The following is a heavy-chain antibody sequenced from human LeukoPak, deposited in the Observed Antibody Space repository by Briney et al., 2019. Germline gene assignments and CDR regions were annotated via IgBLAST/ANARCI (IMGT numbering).Heavy chain of an antibody. CDR1: GGTFSSYA. V-gene: IGHV1-69*13. D-gene: IGHD2-21*01. Sequence: SVKVSCKXSGGTFSSYAISWVRQAPGQGLEWMGGIIPVFGTANYSQKFQGRVTITADESTSTAYMELSSLRSEDTAVYYCARDPRGGGDCYSVPEYFQHWGQGTLVTVSS. CDR2: IIPVFGTA. CDR3: ARDPRGGGDCYSVPEYFQH. J-gene: IGHJ1*01.